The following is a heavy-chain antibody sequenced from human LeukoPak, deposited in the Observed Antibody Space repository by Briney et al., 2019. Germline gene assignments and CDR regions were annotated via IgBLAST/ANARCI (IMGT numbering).Heavy chain of an antibody. J-gene: IGHJ3*02. D-gene: IGHD3-9*01. CDR3: TRGLLRYPGAFDI. V-gene: IGHV3-53*01. CDR1: GFTFSSNY. CDR2: IYSGDST. Sequence: GGSLRLSCAASGFTFSSNYMSWVRQAPGKGLEWVSVIYSGDSTYYADSVKGRFTISRDNSKNTLYLQMNSLRAEDTAVYYCTRGLLRYPGAFDIWGQGTMVTVSS.